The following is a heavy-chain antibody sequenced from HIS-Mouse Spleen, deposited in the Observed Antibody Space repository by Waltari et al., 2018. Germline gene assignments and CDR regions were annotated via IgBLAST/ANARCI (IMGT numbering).Heavy chain of an antibody. V-gene: IGHV1-8*01. Sequence: QVQLVQSGAEVKKPGASVKVSCKGSGYTFTTYDINWVRQATGQGLEWMGWMNPNSGNTGYAQKFQGRVTMTRNTSISTAYMELSSLRSEDTAVYYCARGHDYSNYFDYWGQGTLVTVSS. CDR3: ARGHDYSNYFDY. CDR2: MNPNSGNT. CDR1: GYTFTTYD. J-gene: IGHJ4*02. D-gene: IGHD4-4*01.